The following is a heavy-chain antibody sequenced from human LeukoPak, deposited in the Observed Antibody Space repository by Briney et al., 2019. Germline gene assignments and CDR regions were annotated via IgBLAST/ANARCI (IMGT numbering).Heavy chain of an antibody. V-gene: IGHV3-64*01. J-gene: IGHJ4*02. CDR3: ARYTEWLLRDGLFDY. D-gene: IGHD3-3*01. CDR2: ISSNGGST. Sequence: PGGSLRLSCAASGFTFSSYAMHWVRQAPGKGLEYVSAISSNGGSTYYANSVKGRFTISRDNSKNTLYLQMCSLRAEDMAVYYCARYTEWLLRDGLFDYWGQGTLVTVSS. CDR1: GFTFSSYA.